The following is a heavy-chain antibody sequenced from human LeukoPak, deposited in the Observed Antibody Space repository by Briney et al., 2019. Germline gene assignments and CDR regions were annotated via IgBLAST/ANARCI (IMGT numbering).Heavy chain of an antibody. Sequence: SPSETLSLTCTVSGGSINNYYWSWIRQHPGEGLEWIGYIYYSGSTYYNPSLKSRVTISVDTSKNQFSLKLSSVTAADTAVYYCARVLGYYDSSGYAHYFDYWGQGTLVTVSS. CDR3: ARVLGYYDSSGYAHYFDY. CDR1: GGSINNYY. J-gene: IGHJ4*02. CDR2: IYYSGST. V-gene: IGHV4-59*06. D-gene: IGHD3-22*01.